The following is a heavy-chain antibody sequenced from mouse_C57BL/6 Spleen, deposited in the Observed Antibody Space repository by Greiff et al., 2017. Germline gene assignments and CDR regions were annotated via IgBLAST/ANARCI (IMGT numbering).Heavy chain of an antibody. D-gene: IGHD2-1*01. V-gene: IGHV1-50*01. CDR2: FDPSDSYT. CDR3: ARYLYGNYVGRYFDV. Sequence: QVQLQQPGAELVKPGASVKLSCKASGYTFTSYWMQWVKQRPGQGLEWIGEFDPSDSYTNYNQKFKGKATLTVDTSSSTAYMQLSSLTSEDSAVYYCARYLYGNYVGRYFDVWGTGTTVTVSS. CDR1: GYTFTSYW. J-gene: IGHJ1*03.